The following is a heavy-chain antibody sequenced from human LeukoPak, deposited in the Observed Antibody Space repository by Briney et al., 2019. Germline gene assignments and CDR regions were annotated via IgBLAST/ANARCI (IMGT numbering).Heavy chain of an antibody. CDR2: INPYNGNT. V-gene: IGHV1-2*02. CDR3: ARNEGGANYYFDS. CDR1: GYTFTDYY. J-gene: IGHJ4*02. Sequence: ASVKVSCKASGYTFTDYYLHWVRQAPGQGLEWMGWINPYNGNTNYAQKFQGRVTLTRDMSISTAYMDLSSLQSDDTAVYFCARNEGGANYYFDSWGRGTLVTVSS. D-gene: IGHD1-1*01.